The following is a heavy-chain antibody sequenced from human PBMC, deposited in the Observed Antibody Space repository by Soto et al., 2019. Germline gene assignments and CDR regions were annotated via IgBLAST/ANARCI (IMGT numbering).Heavy chain of an antibody. CDR1: GFTFSSYA. V-gene: IGHV3-30-3*01. CDR2: ISYDGSNK. Sequence: GGSLRLSCAASGFTFSSYAMHWVRQAPGKGLEWVAVISYDGSNKYYADSVKGRFTISRDNSKNTLYLQMNSLRAEDTAVYYCARDGGPNYEIAARRFFGDYWGQGTLVTVSS. D-gene: IGHD6-6*01. CDR3: ARDGGPNYEIAARRFFGDY. J-gene: IGHJ4*02.